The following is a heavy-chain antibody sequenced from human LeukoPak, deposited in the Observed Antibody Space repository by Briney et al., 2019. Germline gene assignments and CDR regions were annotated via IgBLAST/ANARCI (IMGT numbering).Heavy chain of an antibody. J-gene: IGHJ4*02. CDR1: GYTLTELS. CDR3: ATEAYGSGSYYYFDY. CDR2: FDPEDAET. Sequence: ASVKVSCKVSGYTLTELSMHWVRQAPGKGLEWMGGFDPEDAETIYAQKFQGRVTMTEDTSTNTAYTELSSLRSEDTAVYYCATEAYGSGSYYYFDYWGQGTRVTVSS. D-gene: IGHD3-10*01. V-gene: IGHV1-24*01.